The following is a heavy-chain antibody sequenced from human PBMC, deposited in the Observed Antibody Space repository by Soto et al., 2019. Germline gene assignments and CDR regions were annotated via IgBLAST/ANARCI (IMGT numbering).Heavy chain of an antibody. Sequence: PSETLSLTCTVSGGSISSYYWSWIRQPPGKGLEWIGYIYYSGSTNYNPSLKSRVTISVDTSKNQFSLKLSSVTAADTAVYYCARVVAGYSSTWEPDPWGQGTLVTVSS. CDR1: GGSISSYY. CDR3: ARVVAGYSSTWEPDP. CDR2: IYYSGST. J-gene: IGHJ5*02. V-gene: IGHV4-59*01. D-gene: IGHD6-13*01.